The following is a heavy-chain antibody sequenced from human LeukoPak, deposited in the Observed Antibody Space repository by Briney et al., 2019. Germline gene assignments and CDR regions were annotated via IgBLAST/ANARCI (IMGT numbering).Heavy chain of an antibody. J-gene: IGHJ4*02. Sequence: GASVTVSFKASGGTFISYAISWVRQAPGQGLEWMGRIITVLGIANYGQKFQGRVTIAADKSTSTAYMELRSLRSEDTAVYYCASITMVRGWYFDYWGQGTLVTVSS. CDR1: GGTFISYA. D-gene: IGHD3-10*01. CDR2: IITVLGIA. V-gene: IGHV1-69*04. CDR3: ASITMVRGWYFDY.